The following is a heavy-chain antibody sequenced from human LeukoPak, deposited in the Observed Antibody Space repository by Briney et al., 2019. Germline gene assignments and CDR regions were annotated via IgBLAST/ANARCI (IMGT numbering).Heavy chain of an antibody. Sequence: SETLSLTCTVSGGSISSSSYYWGWIRQPPGKGLEWIGSIYYSGSTYYNPSLKSRVTISVDTSKSQFSLKLSSVTAADTAVYYCANSIAAAGTLHYWGQGTLVTVSS. J-gene: IGHJ4*02. CDR1: GGSISSSSYY. D-gene: IGHD6-13*01. CDR2: IYYSGST. V-gene: IGHV4-39*07. CDR3: ANSIAAAGTLHY.